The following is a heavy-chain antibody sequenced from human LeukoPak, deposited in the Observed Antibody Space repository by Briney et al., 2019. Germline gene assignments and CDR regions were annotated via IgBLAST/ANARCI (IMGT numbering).Heavy chain of an antibody. V-gene: IGHV4-59*01. CDR1: GGSIRSYY. J-gene: IGHJ4*02. CDR3: ARVFTVTDPGY. CDR2: IYYSGST. Sequence: SETLSLTCTVSGGSIRSYYWSWIRQPPGKGLEWIGYIYYSGSTNYNPSLKSRVSISVDTSKKQISLKLSSVTAADTAVYYCARVFTVTDPGYWGQGTLVTVSS. D-gene: IGHD4-11*01.